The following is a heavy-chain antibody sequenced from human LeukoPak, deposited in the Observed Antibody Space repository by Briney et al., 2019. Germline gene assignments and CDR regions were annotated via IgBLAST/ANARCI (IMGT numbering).Heavy chain of an antibody. V-gene: IGHV1-2*02. D-gene: IGHD2-15*01. CDR1: GYTFTGHY. J-gene: IGHJ4*02. CDR3: ARDGGYCSGGNCEAKIDY. Sequence: ASVKVSCKASGYTFTGHYMHWVRQAPGQGLEWMGWINPNTDVTKYAQKFQGRVTMTRDTSISTAYMEVSRLRSDDTALYCCARDGGYCSGGNCEAKIDYWGQGTLVTVSS. CDR2: INPNTDVT.